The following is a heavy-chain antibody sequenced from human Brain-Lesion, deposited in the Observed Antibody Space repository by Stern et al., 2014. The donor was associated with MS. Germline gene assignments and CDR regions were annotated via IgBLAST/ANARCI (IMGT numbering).Heavy chain of an antibody. CDR2: IYYRGST. CDR1: GGSISSSSYY. CDR3: AKLWLGELPESPFDY. J-gene: IGHJ4*02. V-gene: IGHV4-39*01. D-gene: IGHD3-10*01. Sequence: VHLVESGPGLVKPSETLSLTCTVSGGSISSSSYYWGWIRQPPGKGLEWIGSIYYRGSTYYNPSLKSRVTISMETSKNQFSLRLSSVTAADTAVYFCAKLWLGELPESPFDYWGQGTLVTVSS.